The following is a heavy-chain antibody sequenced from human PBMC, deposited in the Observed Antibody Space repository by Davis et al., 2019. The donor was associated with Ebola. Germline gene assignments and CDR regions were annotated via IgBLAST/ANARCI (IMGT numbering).Heavy chain of an antibody. Sequence: GESLKISCAASGFTFSTYWMSWVRQAPGKGLEWVANIKQDGSEKYYVDSVKVRFTVSRDNAKNSLYLQMNSLRAEDTAVYHCARDGPADGTRGRFVYWGQGTLVTVSS. CDR1: GFTFSTYW. V-gene: IGHV3-7*01. D-gene: IGHD6-13*01. J-gene: IGHJ4*02. CDR2: IKQDGSEK. CDR3: ARDGPADGTRGRFVY.